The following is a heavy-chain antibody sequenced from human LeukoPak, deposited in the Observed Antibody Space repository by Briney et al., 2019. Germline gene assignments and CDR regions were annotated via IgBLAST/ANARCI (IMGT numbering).Heavy chain of an antibody. V-gene: IGHV3-21*01. J-gene: IGHJ4*02. CDR3: ARVYGGNRGYFDY. CDR1: GFPFSSYS. Sequence: PGGSLRLSCAASGFPFSSYSMTWVRQAPGKGLEWVSSISSSSSYIYYADSVKGRFTISRDNAKNSLYLQMNSLRAEDTAVYCCARVYGGNRGYFDYWGQGTLVTVSS. D-gene: IGHD4-23*01. CDR2: ISSSSSYI.